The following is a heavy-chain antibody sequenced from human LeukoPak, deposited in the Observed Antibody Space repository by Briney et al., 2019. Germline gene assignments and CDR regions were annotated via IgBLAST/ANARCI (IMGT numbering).Heavy chain of an antibody. D-gene: IGHD3-3*01. CDR3: ARVARTIFGVGMDV. CDR2: TYYRSKWYN. V-gene: IGHV6-1*01. CDR1: GDSVSSNSAA. J-gene: IGHJ6*04. Sequence: SQTLSLTCAISGDSVSSNSAAWNWIRQSPSRGLEWLGRTYYRSKWYNDYAVSGKSRITINPDTSKNQFSLQLNSVTPEDTAVYYCARVARTIFGVGMDVWGKGTTVTVSS.